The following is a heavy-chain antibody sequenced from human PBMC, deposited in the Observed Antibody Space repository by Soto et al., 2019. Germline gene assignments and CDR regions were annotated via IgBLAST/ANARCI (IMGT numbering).Heavy chain of an antibody. J-gene: IGHJ5*02. Sequence: ASVKVSCKASGYTFTSYGLSWVRQAPGQGLEWMGWISPYNGNTNYAQKLQGRVTMTTDTSTSTAYMELRSLRSDDTAVYYCAREAAAGTTGFDPWGQGTLVTVSS. D-gene: IGHD6-13*01. CDR3: AREAAAGTTGFDP. V-gene: IGHV1-18*01. CDR1: GYTFTSYG. CDR2: ISPYNGNT.